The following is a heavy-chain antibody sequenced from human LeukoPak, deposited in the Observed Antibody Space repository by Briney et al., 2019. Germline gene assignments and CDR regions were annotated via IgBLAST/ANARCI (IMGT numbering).Heavy chain of an antibody. Sequence: PGGSLRLSCAASGFTFSSYEMNWVRQAPGKGLEWVSYISSSGSTIYYADSVKGRFTISRDNAKNSLYLQMNSLRAEDTALYYCARAKYYDSSGYYYYFDYWGQGTLVTVSS. J-gene: IGHJ4*02. D-gene: IGHD3-22*01. CDR1: GFTFSSYE. V-gene: IGHV3-48*03. CDR3: ARAKYYDSSGYYYYFDY. CDR2: ISSSGSTI.